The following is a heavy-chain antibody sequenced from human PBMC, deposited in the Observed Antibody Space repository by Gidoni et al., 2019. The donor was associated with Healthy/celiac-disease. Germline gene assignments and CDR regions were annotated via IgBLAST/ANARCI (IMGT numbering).Heavy chain of an antibody. Sequence: EVQLVESGGGLVKPGGSLRLSCAASGFTFRNAWMSWVRQAPGKGLEWVGRIKSKTDGGTTDYAAPVKGRFTISRDDAKNTLYLQMNSLKTEDTAVYYCTTDGWERPNAFDIWGQGTMVTVSS. V-gene: IGHV3-15*01. CDR2: IKSKTDGGTT. D-gene: IGHD1-26*01. J-gene: IGHJ3*02. CDR3: TTDGWERPNAFDI. CDR1: GFTFRNAW.